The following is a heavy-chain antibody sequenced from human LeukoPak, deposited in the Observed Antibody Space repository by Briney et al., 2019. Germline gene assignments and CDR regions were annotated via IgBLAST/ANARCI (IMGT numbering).Heavy chain of an antibody. V-gene: IGHV4-34*01. CDR1: GGSLSGYY. CDR2: INHSGST. J-gene: IGHJ3*02. D-gene: IGHD1-26*01. Sequence: SETLSLTCAVYGGSLSGYYWSWIRQPPGKGLEWIGEINHSGSTNYNPSLKSRVTISVDTSKNQFSLKLSSVTAADTAVYYCARTGRWEPTTRGAFDIWGQGTMVTVSS. CDR3: ARTGRWEPTTRGAFDI.